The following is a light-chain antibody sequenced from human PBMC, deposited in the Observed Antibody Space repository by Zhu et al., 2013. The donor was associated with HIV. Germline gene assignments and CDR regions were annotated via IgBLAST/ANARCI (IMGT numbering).Light chain of an antibody. V-gene: IGKV4-1*01. CDR1: QSVFSTSTNKNY. CDR3: QQYYSTPSYA. Sequence: DIVMTQSPDSLAVSLGERATINCKSSQSVFSTSTNKNYLAWYQQKPGQPPKLLIYWASTRESGVPDRFSGGGSGTDFTLTISSLQAEDVALYYCQQYYSTPSYAFGQGTKLEIK. CDR2: WAS. J-gene: IGKJ2*01.